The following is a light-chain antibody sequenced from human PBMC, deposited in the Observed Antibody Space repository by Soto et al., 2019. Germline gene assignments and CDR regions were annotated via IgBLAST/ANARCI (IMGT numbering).Light chain of an antibody. J-gene: IGKJ1*01. V-gene: IGKV3-15*01. CDR3: QQYNSYPWT. CDR2: GAS. CDR1: QSVPRSY. Sequence: IVLTQSPNTLSLSPGERATLSCRAGQSVPRSYLAWYQQKPGQAPRLLIYGASTRATGVPARFSGSGSVTEFALTISSLQPDDFATYYCQQYNSYPWTFGQGTKVDI.